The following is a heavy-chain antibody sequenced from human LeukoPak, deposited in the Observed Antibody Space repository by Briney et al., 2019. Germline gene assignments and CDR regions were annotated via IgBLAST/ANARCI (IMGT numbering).Heavy chain of an antibody. CDR3: ARDTAHSSWSIYYYYGMDV. Sequence: AGGSLRLSCAASGFTFSSYSMNWVRQAPGKGLEWVAVISYDGSNKYYADSVKGRFTISRDNSKNTLYLQMNSLRAEDTAVYYCARDTAHSSWSIYYYYGMDVWGQGTTVTVSS. D-gene: IGHD6-13*01. J-gene: IGHJ6*02. CDR2: ISYDGSNK. V-gene: IGHV3-30*03. CDR1: GFTFSSYS.